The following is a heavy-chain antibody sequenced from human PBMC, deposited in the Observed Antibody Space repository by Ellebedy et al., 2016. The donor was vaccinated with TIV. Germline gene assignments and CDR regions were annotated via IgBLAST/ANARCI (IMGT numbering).Heavy chain of an antibody. CDR3: TKTRGAATGVIDD. J-gene: IGHJ4*02. CDR1: GFSFTTYA. D-gene: IGHD2-15*01. V-gene: IGHV3-23*01. Sequence: PGGSLRLSCAASGFSFTTYAMSWVRQAPGKGLEWVSGIRNSGGSKYYADSVRGRFTISRDNSKNTVFLQMNSLRVEETAMYYCTKTRGAATGVIDDWGQGTLVTVSS. CDR2: IRNSGGSK.